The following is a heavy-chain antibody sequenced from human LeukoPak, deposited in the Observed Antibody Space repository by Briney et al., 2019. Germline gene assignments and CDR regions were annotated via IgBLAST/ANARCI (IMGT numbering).Heavy chain of an antibody. J-gene: IGHJ4*02. V-gene: IGHV3-15*01. CDR2: IKSEANGATI. D-gene: IGHD5-12*01. Sequence: PGGSLRLSRPGSECTVRGAWMAFVGQAPRKRPEWVGLIKSEANGATIDYAAPVKGRFTIPRDDSQDTLYLQMNSLKTEDTAMYYCTADVPTMEKQIDYWGQGTLVTVSS. CDR1: ECTVRGAW. CDR3: TADVPTMEKQIDY.